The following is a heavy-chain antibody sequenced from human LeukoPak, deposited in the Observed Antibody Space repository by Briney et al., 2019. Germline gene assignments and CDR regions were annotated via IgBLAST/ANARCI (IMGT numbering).Heavy chain of an antibody. D-gene: IGHD2-15*01. CDR3: ARQLGHCSDGSCYFDC. J-gene: IGHJ4*02. CDR1: GFTFDDYA. V-gene: IGHV3-23*01. Sequence: PGGSLRLSCAASGFTFDDYAMHWVRQAPGKGLEWVSAISGSGGSTYYADSVKGRFTISRDNSRNTLYLQLSSLRADDTAVYYCARQLGHCSDGSCYFDCWGQGTLVTVSS. CDR2: ISGSGGST.